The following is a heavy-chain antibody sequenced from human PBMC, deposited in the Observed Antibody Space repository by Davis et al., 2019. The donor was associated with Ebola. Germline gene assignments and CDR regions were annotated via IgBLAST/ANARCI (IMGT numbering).Heavy chain of an antibody. Sequence: PGGSLRLSCAASGFTVSSNYMSWVRQAPGKGLEWVSVIYSGGSTYYADSVKGRFTISRDNSKNTLYLQMNSLRAEDTAVYYCARLPAMVRGVIPWFDPWGQGTLVTVSS. V-gene: IGHV3-53*01. D-gene: IGHD3-10*01. CDR1: GFTVSSNY. J-gene: IGHJ5*02. CDR2: IYSGGST. CDR3: ARLPAMVRGVIPWFDP.